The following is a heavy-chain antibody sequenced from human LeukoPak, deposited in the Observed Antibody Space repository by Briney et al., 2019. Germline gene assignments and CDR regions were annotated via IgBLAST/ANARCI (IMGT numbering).Heavy chain of an antibody. CDR3: ATRDESRTDVVPPDY. CDR1: GVSISSGNW. Sequence: SETLSLTCAVSGVSISSGNWWTWVRQPPGKGLEWIGETHRSGDTKYSLSLETRVTISTDRYNNHLSLNLHSVTAADTAVYYCATRDESRTDVVPPDYWGQGTLVTVSS. D-gene: IGHD5-18*01. CDR2: THRSGDT. J-gene: IGHJ4*02. V-gene: IGHV4-4*02.